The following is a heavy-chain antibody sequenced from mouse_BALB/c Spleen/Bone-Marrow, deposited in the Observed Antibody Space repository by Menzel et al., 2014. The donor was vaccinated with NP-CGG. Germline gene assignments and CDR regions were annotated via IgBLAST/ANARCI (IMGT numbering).Heavy chain of an antibody. CDR1: GFTFTSCD. V-gene: IGHV1-14*01. CDR3: ARPYYGNYDAMDY. Sequence: VQLQQSGPELVKPGASVKMSCKTSGFTFTSCDMHWVKQKPGQGLEWIGFINPHNDGTKYNEKFKGKATLTSDKSSSTAYMELSSLTSEDSAVYYCARPYYGNYDAMDYWGQGTSVTVSS. D-gene: IGHD2-10*01. J-gene: IGHJ4*01. CDR2: INPHNDGT.